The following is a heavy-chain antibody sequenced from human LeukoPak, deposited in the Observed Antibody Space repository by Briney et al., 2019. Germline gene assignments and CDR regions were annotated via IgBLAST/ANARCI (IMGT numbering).Heavy chain of an antibody. D-gene: IGHD5-24*01. CDR3: EVEMATKGDY. V-gene: IGHV4-34*01. Sequence: PSETLSLTCAVYGGSFSGYYWSWIRQPPGKGLEWIGEINHSGSTNYNPSLKSRVTISVDTSKNQFSLKLGSVTAADTAVYYCEVEMATKGDYWGQGTLVTVSS. CDR1: GGSFSGYY. J-gene: IGHJ4*02. CDR2: INHSGST.